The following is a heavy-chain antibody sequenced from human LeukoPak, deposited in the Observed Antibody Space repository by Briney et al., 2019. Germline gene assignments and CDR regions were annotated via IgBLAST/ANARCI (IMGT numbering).Heavy chain of an antibody. D-gene: IGHD2-2*01. V-gene: IGHV3-23*01. J-gene: IGHJ4*02. CDR3: AKSSDGSTSFDQ. CDR2: ISDSGGTT. Sequence: GSLRLSCTTSGFTFGDHSMSWFRQAPGKGLEWVSGISDSGGTTYYVDSVKGRFTISRDNSKNTLYLQINSLRAEDMALYYCAKSSDGSTSFDQWGQGTLVTVSS. CDR1: GFTFGDHS.